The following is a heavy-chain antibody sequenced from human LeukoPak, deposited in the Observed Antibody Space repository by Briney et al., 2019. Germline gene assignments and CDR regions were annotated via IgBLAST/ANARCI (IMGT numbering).Heavy chain of an antibody. CDR3: AREGVSTILTGFWFDP. CDR1: GYTFTGYY. V-gene: IGHV1-2*06. D-gene: IGHD3-9*01. CDR2: INPNSGGT. Sequence: ASVKVSCKASGYTFTGYYMHWVRQAPGQGLEWMGRINPNSGGTNYAQKFQGRVTMARDTSISTAYMELSRLRSDDTAVYYCAREGVSTILTGFWFDPWGQGTLVTVSS. J-gene: IGHJ5*02.